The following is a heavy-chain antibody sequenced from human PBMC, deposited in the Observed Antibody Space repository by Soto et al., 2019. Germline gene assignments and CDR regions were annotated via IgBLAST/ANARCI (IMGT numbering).Heavy chain of an antibody. Sequence: QVQLVQSGAEVKKPGSSVKVSCTGSGGLFNSYAVSWVRQAPGHGLEWMGRMVPIFGTPNYAQKFQGRVTITADESTSTAYMELSSLRSEDTAMYYCARAKAGTDDQQGMDVWGQGTTVIVSS. V-gene: IGHV1-69*15. CDR1: GGLFNSYA. CDR2: MVPIFGTP. J-gene: IGHJ6*02. D-gene: IGHD6-13*01. CDR3: ARAKAGTDDQQGMDV.